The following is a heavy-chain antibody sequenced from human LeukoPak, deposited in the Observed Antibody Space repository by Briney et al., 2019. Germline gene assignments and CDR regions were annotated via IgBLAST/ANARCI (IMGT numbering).Heavy chain of an antibody. CDR3: ARLQDSYYNMDV. D-gene: IGHD4-11*01. V-gene: IGHV3-21*01. CDR1: GFTFSSYW. J-gene: IGHJ6*03. CDR2: ISSSSSYI. Sequence: GGSLRLSCAASGFTFSSYWMSWVRQAPGKGLEWVSSISSSSSYIYYADSVKGRFTISRDNAKNSLYLQMNSLRAEDTAVCYCARLQDSYYNMDVWGKGTTVTVSS.